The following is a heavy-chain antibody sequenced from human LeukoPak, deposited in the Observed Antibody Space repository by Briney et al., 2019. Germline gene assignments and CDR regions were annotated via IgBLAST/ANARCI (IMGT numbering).Heavy chain of an antibody. J-gene: IGHJ4*02. CDR1: GFTFSGYW. CDR3: TTESSSWYSV. Sequence: GGSLRLSCAASGFTFSGYWMSWVRQAPGKGLEWVANIKQDGSEKYYVDSVKGRFTISRDNAKNSLYLQMNSLRAEDMAVYYCTTESSSWYSVWGQGTLVTVSS. D-gene: IGHD6-13*01. V-gene: IGHV3-7*01. CDR2: IKQDGSEK.